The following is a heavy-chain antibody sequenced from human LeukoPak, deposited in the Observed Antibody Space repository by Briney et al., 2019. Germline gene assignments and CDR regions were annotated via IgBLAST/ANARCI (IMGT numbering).Heavy chain of an antibody. CDR3: ARQWLRSLRYYMDV. J-gene: IGHJ6*03. CDR2: INPKSGDT. Sequence: ASVKVSCKASGYTFTDYYIHWVRQAPGEGLEWMGWINPKSGDTNYAQKFQGRVTMTRDTSITTAYMELSRLRSDDTAVYYCARQWLRSLRYYMDVWGKGTTVTVSS. V-gene: IGHV1-2*02. D-gene: IGHD5-12*01. CDR1: GYTFTDYY.